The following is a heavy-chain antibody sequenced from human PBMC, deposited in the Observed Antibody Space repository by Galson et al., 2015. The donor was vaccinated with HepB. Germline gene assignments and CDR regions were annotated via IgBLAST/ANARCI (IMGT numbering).Heavy chain of an antibody. V-gene: IGHV1-69*10. J-gene: IGHJ4*02. CDR1: GGTFSSYA. CDR3: ARVSVLRFLEKHNYFDY. CDR2: IIPIFGIA. D-gene: IGHD3-3*01. Sequence: SVKVSCKASGGTFSSYAISWVRQAPGQGLEWMGGIIPIFGIANYAQKFQGRVTITADKSTSTAYMELSSLRSEDTAVYYCARVSVLRFLEKHNYFDYWGQGTLVTVSS.